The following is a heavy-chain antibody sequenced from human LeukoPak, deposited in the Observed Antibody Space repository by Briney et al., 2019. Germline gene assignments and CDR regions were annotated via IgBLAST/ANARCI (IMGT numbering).Heavy chain of an antibody. CDR3: ARMGDKYYDILTGYSDAFDI. D-gene: IGHD3-9*01. CDR1: GGSISSGDYY. Sequence: TLSLTCTVSGGSISSGDYYWSWIRQPPGKGLEWIGYIYYSGSTYYNPSLKSRVTISVDTSKNQFSLKLSSVTAADTAVYYCARMGDKYYDILTGYSDAFDIWGQGTMVTVSS. CDR2: IYYSGST. V-gene: IGHV4-30-4*01. J-gene: IGHJ3*02.